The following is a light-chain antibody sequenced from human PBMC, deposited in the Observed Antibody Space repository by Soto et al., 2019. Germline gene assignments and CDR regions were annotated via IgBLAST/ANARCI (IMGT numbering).Light chain of an antibody. J-gene: IGKJ4*01. CDR2: GAF. CDR1: QSVSSY. V-gene: IGKV3-15*01. Sequence: EIVMTQSPATLSVSPGERATLSCRASQSVSSYLAWYQQKPGQAPRLLIHGAFTRATGVPARFSGSGSGTEFTLTISSLQSEDSAVYYCQQYNDWPLTFGGGTKVDIK. CDR3: QQYNDWPLT.